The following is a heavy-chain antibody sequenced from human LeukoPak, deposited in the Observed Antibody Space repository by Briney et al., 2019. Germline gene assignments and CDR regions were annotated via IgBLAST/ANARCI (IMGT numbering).Heavy chain of an antibody. CDR2: ISYDGSNK. Sequence: GSLRLSCAASGFTFSSYGMHWVRQAPGKGLEWVAVISYDGSNKYYADSVKGRFTISRDNSKNTLYLQMNSLRAEDTAVYYCARDLATVAGFDYWGQGTLVTVSS. CDR1: GFTFSSYG. J-gene: IGHJ4*02. V-gene: IGHV3-30*03. CDR3: ARDLATVAGFDY. D-gene: IGHD6-19*01.